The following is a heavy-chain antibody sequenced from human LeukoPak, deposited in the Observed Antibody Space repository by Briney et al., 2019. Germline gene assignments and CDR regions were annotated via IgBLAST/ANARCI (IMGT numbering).Heavy chain of an antibody. Sequence: SQTLSLTCAISGDSVSSNSAAWNWIRQSPSRGLEWLGRTYYRSKWSTDYAVSVKSRITVNPDTSKNQFSLQLNSVTPEDTAVYYCAKGQWLVNDAFNIRGQGTMVTVSS. CDR2: TYYRSKWST. V-gene: IGHV6-1*01. CDR3: AKGQWLVNDAFNI. J-gene: IGHJ3*02. D-gene: IGHD6-19*01. CDR1: GDSVSSNSAA.